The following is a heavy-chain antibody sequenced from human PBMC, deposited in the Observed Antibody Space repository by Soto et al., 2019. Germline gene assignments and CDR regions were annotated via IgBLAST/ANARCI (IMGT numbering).Heavy chain of an antibody. CDR2: IIPISDTT. CDR1: GGTFSSYA. CDR3: ARSQGSSTSLEIYYSYYYGMDV. D-gene: IGHD2-2*01. V-gene: IGHV1-69*01. Sequence: QVQLVQSGAEVKKPGSSVKVSCKASGGTFSSYAISWVRQAPGQGLEWMGGIIPISDTTNYAQKFQGRVTLTADESTSTAYMALRSLRSEDKAVYYCARSQGSSTSLEIYYSYYYGMDVWGQGTTVTVSS. J-gene: IGHJ6*02.